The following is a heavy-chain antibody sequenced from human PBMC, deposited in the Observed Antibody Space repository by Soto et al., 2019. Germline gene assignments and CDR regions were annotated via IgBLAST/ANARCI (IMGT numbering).Heavy chain of an antibody. CDR2: TRNKANSYTT. Sequence: GRSLRLSCVASGFTFSDHYMDWFRQAPGKGLEWVGRTRNKANSYTTEYAAYVKGRFTISRDDSKNSLYLQMNSLKTEDTAVYYCARHEGGRWLQFVYFDYWGQGSPVTVSS. J-gene: IGHJ4*02. V-gene: IGHV3-72*01. D-gene: IGHD5-12*01. CDR3: ARHEGGRWLQFVYFDY. CDR1: GFTFSDHY.